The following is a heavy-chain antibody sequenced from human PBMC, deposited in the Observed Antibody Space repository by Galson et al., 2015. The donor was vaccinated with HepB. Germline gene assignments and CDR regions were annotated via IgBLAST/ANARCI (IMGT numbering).Heavy chain of an antibody. CDR2: IYYSGST. CDR1: GGSIRSSSYY. D-gene: IGHD1-26*01. CDR3: ARMSPREDY. Sequence: LSLTCTVSGGSIRSSSYYWGWIRQPPGKGLEWIGSIYYSGSTYYNPSLKSRLTISVDTSKNQFSLKLSSVTATDTAVYYCARMSPREDYWGQGTLITVSS. J-gene: IGHJ4*02. V-gene: IGHV4-39*01.